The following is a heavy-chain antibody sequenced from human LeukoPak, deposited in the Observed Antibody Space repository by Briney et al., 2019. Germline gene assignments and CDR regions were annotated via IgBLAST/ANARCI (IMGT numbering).Heavy chain of an antibody. J-gene: IGHJ4*02. V-gene: IGHV3-73*01. CDR1: GFTFSGSA. CDR3: TREMYSSGPTDY. CDR2: IRSKANSYAT. D-gene: IGHD6-19*01. Sequence: GGSLRLSCAASGFTFSGSAIHWVRQASGKGLEWVGRIRSKANSYATAYAASVKGRFTISRDDSKNTAYLQMNSLKTEDTAVYYCTREMYSSGPTDYWGQGTLVTVSS.